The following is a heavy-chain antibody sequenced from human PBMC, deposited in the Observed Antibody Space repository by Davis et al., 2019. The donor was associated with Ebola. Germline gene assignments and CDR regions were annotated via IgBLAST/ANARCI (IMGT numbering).Heavy chain of an antibody. Sequence: PGGSLRLSCAASGFTFSNYSMNWVRQAPGKGLVWVSRINSDGSSINYADSVKGRFSISRDNAKNTVYLEMNSLRAEDTAVYYCAAPRDSGWYYFYGLDVWGQGTTVTVSS. D-gene: IGHD6-19*01. CDR3: AAPRDSGWYYFYGLDV. CDR2: INSDGSSI. V-gene: IGHV3-74*01. J-gene: IGHJ6*02. CDR1: GFTFSNYS.